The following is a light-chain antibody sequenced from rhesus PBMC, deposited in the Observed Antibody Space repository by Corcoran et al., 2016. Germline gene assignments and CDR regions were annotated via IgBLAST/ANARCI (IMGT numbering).Light chain of an antibody. V-gene: IGKV1-19*01. J-gene: IGKJ2*01. Sequence: DIQMTQSPSSLSASVGDKVTITRHASQGISSWLAWYQQKPGKAPKPLNYSASSLQSGVPSRLSGSGSGTDYTLTISSRQPEDFATYDCQKYDDLPYSFGQGTKVEIK. CDR1: QGISSW. CDR3: QKYDDLPYS. CDR2: SAS.